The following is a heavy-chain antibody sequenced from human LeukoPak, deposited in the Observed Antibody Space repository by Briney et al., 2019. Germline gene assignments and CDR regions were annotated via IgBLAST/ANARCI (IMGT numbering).Heavy chain of an antibody. CDR1: GLTFSRNG. J-gene: IGHJ4*02. Sequence: PGRSLRLSCAASGLTFSRNGMHWVRQAPGKGLEWVAVIRYDGSNKYYADSVKGRFTISRDNSKNTLYLQMNSLRAEDTAVYYCARDLGYDILTGYYSDWGQGTLVTVSS. CDR2: IRYDGSNK. V-gene: IGHV3-33*01. CDR3: ARDLGYDILTGYYSD. D-gene: IGHD3-9*01.